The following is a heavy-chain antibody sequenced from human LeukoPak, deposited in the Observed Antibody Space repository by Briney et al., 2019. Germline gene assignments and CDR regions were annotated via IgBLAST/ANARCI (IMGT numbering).Heavy chain of an antibody. Sequence: GASVKVSCKASGYTFTSYAMHWVRQAPGQRLEWMGWINAGNGNTKYSQKFQGRVTITRDTSASTAYVELSSLRSEDTAVYYCARDRHPKYSGSSWYYFDYWGQGTLVTVSS. CDR2: INAGNGNT. D-gene: IGHD6-13*01. J-gene: IGHJ4*02. CDR1: GYTFTSYA. V-gene: IGHV1-3*01. CDR3: ARDRHPKYSGSSWYYFDY.